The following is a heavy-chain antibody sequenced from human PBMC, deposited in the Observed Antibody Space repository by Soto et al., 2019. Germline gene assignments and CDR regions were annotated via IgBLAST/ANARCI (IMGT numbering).Heavy chain of an antibody. CDR2: VGAGGGDT. Sequence: EAQVFESGGGLAQPGGSLRLSCAASGFTFRDSAMNWVRQAPGKGLEWVTAVGAGGGDTYYIDSVEGRFIISRDNSKNMLYLQMNRLRVEDTAVYFCVKCGTSRSRSGWCEWFDPWGQGTLVVVSS. CDR3: VKCGTSRSRSGWCEWFDP. CDR1: GFTFRDSA. D-gene: IGHD6-19*01. V-gene: IGHV3-23*01. J-gene: IGHJ5*02.